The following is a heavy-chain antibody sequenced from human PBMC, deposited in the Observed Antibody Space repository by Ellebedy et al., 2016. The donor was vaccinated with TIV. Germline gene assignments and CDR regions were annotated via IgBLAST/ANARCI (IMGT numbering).Heavy chain of an antibody. CDR3: AKDNGIAVAGMSGYFDY. J-gene: IGHJ4*02. CDR1: GFTFSSYA. V-gene: IGHV3-23*01. Sequence: GESLKISXEASGFTFSSYAMSWLRQAPGKGLEWVSVFGGRSTTTYYADSVKGRFTISRDNSKNTLYLQMNSLRAEDTAVYYCAKDNGIAVAGMSGYFDYWGQGTLVTVSS. CDR2: FGGRSTTT. D-gene: IGHD6-19*01.